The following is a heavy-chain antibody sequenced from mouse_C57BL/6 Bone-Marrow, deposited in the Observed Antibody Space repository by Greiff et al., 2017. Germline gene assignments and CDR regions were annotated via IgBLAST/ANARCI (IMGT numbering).Heavy chain of an antibody. CDR2: INPSNGGT. Sequence: QVQLKQPGTELVKPGASVKLSCKASGYTFTSYWMHWVKQRPGQGLEWIGNINPSNGGTNYNEKFKSKATLTVDKSSSTAYMQLSSLTSEDSAVYYCARSHLITTVVAGFDYWGQGTTLTVSS. J-gene: IGHJ2*01. CDR1: GYTFTSYW. CDR3: ARSHLITTVVAGFDY. V-gene: IGHV1-53*01. D-gene: IGHD1-1*01.